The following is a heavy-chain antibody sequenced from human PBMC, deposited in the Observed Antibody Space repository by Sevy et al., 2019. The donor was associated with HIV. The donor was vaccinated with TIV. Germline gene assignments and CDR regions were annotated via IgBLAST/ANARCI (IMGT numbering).Heavy chain of an antibody. D-gene: IGHD3-9*01. J-gene: IGHJ4*02. CDR1: GYSISSGGYY. CDR3: ARVPFDYPSDGHYYFDY. CDR2: IDYTGNA. Sequence: SETLSLTCTVSGYSISSGGYYWSWIRQHPGKGLEWIGYIDYTGNADYTPSHKIRITISVDTSKNQFSLKLTSVTAADTAVYYCARVPFDYPSDGHYYFDYWGQGTLVTVSS. V-gene: IGHV4-31*03.